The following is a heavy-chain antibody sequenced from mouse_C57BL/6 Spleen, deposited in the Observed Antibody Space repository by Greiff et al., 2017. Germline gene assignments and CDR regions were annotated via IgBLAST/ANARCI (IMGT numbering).Heavy chain of an antibody. CDR2: IYPGSGST. CDR1: GYTFTSYW. Sequence: VQLQESGAELVKPGASVKMSCKASGYTFTSYWITWVKQRPGQGLEWIGDIYPGSGSTNYNEKFKSKATLTVDTASSTVYMQLSSLTSEDAAVYYCARTHYGSPWYFDVWGTGTTVTVSS. J-gene: IGHJ1*03. D-gene: IGHD1-1*01. CDR3: ARTHYGSPWYFDV. V-gene: IGHV1-55*01.